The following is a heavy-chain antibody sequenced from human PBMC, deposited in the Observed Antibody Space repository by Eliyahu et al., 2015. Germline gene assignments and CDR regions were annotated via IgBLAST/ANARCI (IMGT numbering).Heavy chain of an antibody. D-gene: IGHD3-22*01. V-gene: IGHV1-69*01. J-gene: IGHJ4*02. CDR2: IIPIFGTA. Sequence: QVQLVQSXAXVKXPGSXVKVSCKASGXTFSSYXISWVRQAPGQGLEWMGGIIPIFGTANYAQKFQGRVTITADESTSTAYMELSSLRSEDTAVYYCAREAESYDSSGYYYFDYWGQGTLVTVSS. CDR1: GXTFSSYX. CDR3: AREAESYDSSGYYYFDY.